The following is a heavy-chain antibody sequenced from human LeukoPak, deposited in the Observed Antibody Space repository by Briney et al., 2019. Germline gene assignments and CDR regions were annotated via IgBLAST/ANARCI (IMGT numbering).Heavy chain of an antibody. CDR3: ARGDMYYYDSSGGDY. J-gene: IGHJ4*02. CDR1: GFTFSRQS. Sequence: GGFLRLSCAASGFTFSRQSMNWVRQAPGKGLEWVSSISTSSSYIYYADSVKGRFTISRDNAKNSLYLQMNSLRAEDTAVYYCARGDMYYYDSSGGDYWGQGTLATVSS. V-gene: IGHV3-21*06. D-gene: IGHD3-22*01. CDR2: ISTSSSYI.